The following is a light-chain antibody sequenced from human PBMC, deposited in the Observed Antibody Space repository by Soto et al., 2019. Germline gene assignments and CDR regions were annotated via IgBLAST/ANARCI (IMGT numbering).Light chain of an antibody. J-gene: IGKJ4*01. CDR3: QQRSNRLLT. CDR1: QSVNSF. Sequence: EIVLTQSPATLSLSPGERATLSCRASQSVNSFLAWYQQKPGQAPRLLIYDSSHRATGIPARFSGSRSGTDFTLTISSLEPEVFAVYYCQQRSNRLLTFGGGTKVEIK. CDR2: DSS. V-gene: IGKV3-11*01.